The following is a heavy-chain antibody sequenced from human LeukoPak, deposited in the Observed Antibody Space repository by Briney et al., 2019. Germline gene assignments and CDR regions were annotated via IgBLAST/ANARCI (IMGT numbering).Heavy chain of an antibody. Sequence: ASVKVSCKASGYTFTSYDINWVRQATGQGLEWMGWMNPNSGNTGYAQKFQGRVTMTRNTSISTAYMELSSLRSEDTAVYYCARAGDMITFGGVIVNYYYYMDVWGKGTTVTISS. CDR1: GYTFTSYD. CDR2: MNPNSGNT. J-gene: IGHJ6*03. CDR3: ARAGDMITFGGVIVNYYYYMDV. D-gene: IGHD3-16*02. V-gene: IGHV1-8*01.